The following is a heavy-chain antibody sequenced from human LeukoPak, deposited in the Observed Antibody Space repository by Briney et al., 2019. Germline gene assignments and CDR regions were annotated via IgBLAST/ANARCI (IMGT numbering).Heavy chain of an antibody. CDR3: ARDILTGGYDY. J-gene: IGHJ4*02. CDR2: IYYSGSI. D-gene: IGHD3-9*01. V-gene: IGHV4-59*12. CDR1: GGSISSYY. Sequence: SETLSLTCTVSGGSISSYYWSWIRQPPGKGLEWIGYIYYSGSIYYNPSLKSRVTISVDTSKNQFSLKLSSVTAADTAVDYCARDILTGGYDYWGQGTLVTVSS.